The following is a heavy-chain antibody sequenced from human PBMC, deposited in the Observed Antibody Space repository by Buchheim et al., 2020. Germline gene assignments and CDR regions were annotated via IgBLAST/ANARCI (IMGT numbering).Heavy chain of an antibody. J-gene: IGHJ6*02. D-gene: IGHD3-10*01. V-gene: IGHV3-23*01. CDR3: AKGSDLWFGELLPRYYYYGMDV. Sequence: EVQLLESGGGLVQPGGSLRLSCAASGFTFSSYAMSWVRQAPGKGLEWVSAISGSGGSTYYADSVKGRFTISRDNSKNMLYLQMNSLRAEDTAVYYCAKGSDLWFGELLPRYYYYGMDVWGQGTT. CDR1: GFTFSSYA. CDR2: ISGSGGST.